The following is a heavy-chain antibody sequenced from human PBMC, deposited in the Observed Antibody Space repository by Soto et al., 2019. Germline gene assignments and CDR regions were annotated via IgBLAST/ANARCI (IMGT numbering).Heavy chain of an antibody. CDR3: AKDSYDILTGRKRYFDS. V-gene: IGHV3-15*01. Sequence: PGGSLRLSCAASGFTFNNAWMTWVRQAPGKGLEWVGRIKSKTDGGTTDYTVPVKGRFTISRDDSKNTVYLQMNSLKTEDTAFYYCAKDSYDILTGRKRYFDSWGPGTLVTVSS. CDR2: IKSKTDGGTT. CDR1: GFTFNNAW. D-gene: IGHD3-9*01. J-gene: IGHJ4*02.